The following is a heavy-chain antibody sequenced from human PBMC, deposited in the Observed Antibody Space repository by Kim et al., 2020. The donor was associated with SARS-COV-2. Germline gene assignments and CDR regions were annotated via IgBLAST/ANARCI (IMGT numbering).Heavy chain of an antibody. J-gene: IGHJ3*02. CDR2: IHNTGSA. D-gene: IGHD3-3*01. CDR3: ARIGYAMFGLVTYDAFDI. CDR1: GGSVSTYY. V-gene: IGHV4-59*02. Sequence: SETLSLTCTVSGGSVSTYYWNWIRHPPGKGLEWMGYIHNTGSAKYNPSHKSRLSMSVDSTTSQFSLKLSSVTAADPAVYYCARIGYAMFGLVTYDAFDIWGPGTMVTVSS.